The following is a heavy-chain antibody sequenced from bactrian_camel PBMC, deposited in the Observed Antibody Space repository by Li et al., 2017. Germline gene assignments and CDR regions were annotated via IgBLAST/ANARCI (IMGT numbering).Heavy chain of an antibody. J-gene: IGHJ4*01. CDR2: NTSDGAT. V-gene: IGHV3S67*01. Sequence: VQLVESGGGLVQSGGSLRLSCAASGITFSNFCMGWLRQFPGTERELIVTNTSDGATYYSTSVKGRFTISRDNAKNTLYLQLNSLKTEDTGMYFCASLYNRYWGQGTQVTVS. CDR1: GITFSNFC. CDR3: ASLYNRY.